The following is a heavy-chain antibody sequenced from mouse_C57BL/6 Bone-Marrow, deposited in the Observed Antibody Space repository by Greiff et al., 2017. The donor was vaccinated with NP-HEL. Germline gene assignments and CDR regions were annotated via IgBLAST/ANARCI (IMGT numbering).Heavy chain of an antibody. CDR1: GYTFTSYW. Sequence: QVQLKQPGTELVKPGASVKLSCKASGYTFTSYWMHWVKQRPGQGLEWIGNINPSNGGTNYNEKFKSKATLTVDKSSSTAYMQLSSLTSEDSAVYYCAASFITTVVAPHWYFDVWGTGTTVTVSS. CDR3: AASFITTVVAPHWYFDV. CDR2: INPSNGGT. J-gene: IGHJ1*03. D-gene: IGHD1-1*01. V-gene: IGHV1-53*01.